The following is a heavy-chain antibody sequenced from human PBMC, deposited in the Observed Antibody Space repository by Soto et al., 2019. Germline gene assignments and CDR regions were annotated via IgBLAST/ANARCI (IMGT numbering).Heavy chain of an antibody. CDR1: GNSFTTYY. CDR3: ARGGMGKSYWTLDS. J-gene: IGHJ4*02. CDR2: INPSGGRT. D-gene: IGHD1-26*01. Sequence: ASVKVSCKASGNSFTTYYMHWVRQAPGQGLEWMGIINPSGGRTTYAQKFVGKVTMTADTSTSTAFLELRSLTSDDTAVYYCARGGMGKSYWTLDSWGQGTQVTVSS. V-gene: IGHV1-46*01.